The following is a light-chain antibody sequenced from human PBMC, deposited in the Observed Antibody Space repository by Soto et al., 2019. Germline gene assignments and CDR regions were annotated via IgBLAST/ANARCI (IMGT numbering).Light chain of an antibody. CDR3: QVWDSSSDPNYV. J-gene: IGLJ1*01. V-gene: IGLV3-21*02. CDR2: DDS. CDR1: NIGSKS. Sequence: SYELTQPPSVSVAPGQTASITCWGNNIGSKSVHWYQQKPGQAPVLVVYDDSDRPSGIPERFSGSNSGNTATLTISRVEAGDEADYYCQVWDSSSDPNYVFGTGTKVIVL.